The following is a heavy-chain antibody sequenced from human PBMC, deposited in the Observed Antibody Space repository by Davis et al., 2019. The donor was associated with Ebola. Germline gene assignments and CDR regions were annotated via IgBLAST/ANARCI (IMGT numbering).Heavy chain of an antibody. CDR2: ISWNSGSI. CDR3: AKDPFASSSSFGLGWFDP. CDR1: GFTFSSYW. Sequence: SLKISCAASGFTFSSYWMSWVRQAPGKGLEWVSGISWNSGSIGYADSVKGRFTISRDNAKNSLYLQMNSLRAEDTALYYCAKDPFASSSSFGLGWFDPWGQGTLVTVSS. D-gene: IGHD6-6*01. V-gene: IGHV3-9*01. J-gene: IGHJ5*02.